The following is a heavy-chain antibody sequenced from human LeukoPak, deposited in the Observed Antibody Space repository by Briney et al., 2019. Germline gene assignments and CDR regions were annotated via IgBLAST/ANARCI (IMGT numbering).Heavy chain of an antibody. V-gene: IGHV1-8*01. Sequence: ASVKVSCKASGYTFTGYDINWVRQATGQGLEWMGWMNPNSGNTGYAQKFQGRVTMTRNTSISTAYMELSSLRSEDTAVYYCARAHSYGGRGLVDYWGQGTLVTVSS. CDR1: GYTFTGYD. D-gene: IGHD5-18*01. CDR2: MNPNSGNT. CDR3: ARAHSYGGRGLVDY. J-gene: IGHJ4*02.